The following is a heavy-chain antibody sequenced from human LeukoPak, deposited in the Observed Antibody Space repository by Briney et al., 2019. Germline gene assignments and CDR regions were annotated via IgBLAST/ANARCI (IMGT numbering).Heavy chain of an antibody. V-gene: IGHV3-23*01. D-gene: IGHD2-2*02. Sequence: GGSLRLSCAASGFTFSSYAMSWVRQAPGKGLEWVLAISGSGGSTYYADSVKGRFTISRDNSKNTLYLQMNSLRAEDTAVYYCAKDQGGYCSSTSCYSFDYWGQGTLVTVSS. CDR1: GFTFSSYA. J-gene: IGHJ4*02. CDR3: AKDQGGYCSSTSCYSFDY. CDR2: ISGSGGST.